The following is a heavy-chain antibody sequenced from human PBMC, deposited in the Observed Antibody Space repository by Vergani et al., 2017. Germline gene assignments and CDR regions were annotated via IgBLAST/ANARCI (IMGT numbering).Heavy chain of an antibody. D-gene: IGHD1-26*01. CDR2: IYYSGST. Sequence: QVQLQASGPGLVKPSETLSLTCTVSGGSISSYYWSWIRQPPGKGLEWIGYIYYSGSTNYNPSLKRRVTISVDTSKNQFSLKLSSVTAADTAVYYCARQGRRAGFQHWGQGTLVTVSS. CDR3: ARQGRRAGFQH. CDR1: GGSISSYY. V-gene: IGHV4-59*01. J-gene: IGHJ1*01.